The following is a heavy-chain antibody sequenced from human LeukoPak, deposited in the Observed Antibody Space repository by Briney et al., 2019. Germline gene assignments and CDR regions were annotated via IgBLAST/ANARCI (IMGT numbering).Heavy chain of an antibody. D-gene: IGHD3-9*01. Sequence: SETLSLTCAVSGGSISSGGYSWSWIRQPPGKGLEWIGYIYHSGSTYYNPSFKSRVTISVDRSKNQFSLKLSSVTAADTAVYYCARTYYDILTGSYYFDYWGQGTLVTVSS. V-gene: IGHV4-30-2*01. CDR1: GGSISSGGYS. J-gene: IGHJ4*02. CDR2: IYHSGST. CDR3: ARTYYDILTGSYYFDY.